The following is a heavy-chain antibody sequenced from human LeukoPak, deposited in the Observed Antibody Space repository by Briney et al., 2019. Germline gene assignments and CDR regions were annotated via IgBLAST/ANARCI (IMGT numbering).Heavy chain of an antibody. CDR2: INAGNGNT. CDR3: ARGFSVDYYGSGSYYPYYYYGMDV. J-gene: IGHJ6*02. CDR1: GYTFTSYA. D-gene: IGHD3-10*01. V-gene: IGHV1-3*01. Sequence: ASVKVSCKASGYTFTSYAMHWVRQAPGQRLEWMGWINAGNGNTKYSQKFQGRVTITRDTSASTAYMELSSLRSKDTAVYYCARGFSVDYYGSGSYYPYYYYGMDVWGQGTTVTVSS.